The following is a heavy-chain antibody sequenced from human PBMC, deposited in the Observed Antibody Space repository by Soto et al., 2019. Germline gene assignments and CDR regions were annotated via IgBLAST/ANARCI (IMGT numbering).Heavy chain of an antibody. CDR3: AGEEESIAAAARGGMDV. CDR2: IYYSGST. D-gene: IGHD6-13*01. V-gene: IGHV4-30-4*01. J-gene: IGHJ6*02. Sequence: PSETLSLTCTVSGGSISSGDYYWSWIRQPPGKGLEWIGYIYYSGSTYYNPSLKSRVTISVDTSKNQFSLKLSSVTAADTAVYYCAGEEESIAAAARGGMDVWGQGTTVTVSS. CDR1: GGSISSGDYY.